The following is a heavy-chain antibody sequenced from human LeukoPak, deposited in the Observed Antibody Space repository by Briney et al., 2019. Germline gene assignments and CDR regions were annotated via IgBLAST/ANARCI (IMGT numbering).Heavy chain of an antibody. CDR2: IYYSGST. J-gene: IGHJ4*02. Sequence: SETLSLTCTVSGGSISSSSYYWSWIRQPPGTGLEWIGYIYYSGSTNYNPSLKSRVAISVETSKNQFSLKLSSVTAADTAVYYCARDVVAAAGTWDYWGQGTLVTVSS. CDR3: ARDVVAAAGTWDY. D-gene: IGHD6-13*01. V-gene: IGHV4-61*01. CDR1: GGSISSSSYY.